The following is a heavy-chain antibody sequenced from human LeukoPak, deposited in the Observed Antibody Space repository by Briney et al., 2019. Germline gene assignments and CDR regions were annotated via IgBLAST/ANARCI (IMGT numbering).Heavy chain of an antibody. Sequence: GASVKVSCKASGYTFTNYGITWVRQALGQGLEWMGWISTYNGNTNYAQKLQGRVTMTTETSTSTAYMELRSLRSDDTAIYYCARTCPGSSCYIIYWGQGTLVTVSS. V-gene: IGHV1-18*01. J-gene: IGHJ4*02. CDR3: ARTCPGSSCYIIY. CDR1: GYTFTNYG. D-gene: IGHD2-2*02. CDR2: ISTYNGNT.